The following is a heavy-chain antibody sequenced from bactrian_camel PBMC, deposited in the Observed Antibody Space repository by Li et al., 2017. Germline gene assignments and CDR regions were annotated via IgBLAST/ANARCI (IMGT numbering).Heavy chain of an antibody. Sequence: HVQLVESGGDSVQAGGSLSLSCVLHGFNYPAYCKGWFRQVPGKDRERVAAIDSDGNRSYATSVKGRFTISEDKAKNSLYLQMSDLPPEDTAMYYCAAVRNPIYFCPSAPESAHWGQGTQVTVS. CDR1: GFNYPAYC. J-gene: IGHJ4*01. V-gene: IGHV3S26*01. CDR2: IDSDGNR. CDR3: AAVRNPIYFCPSAPESAH.